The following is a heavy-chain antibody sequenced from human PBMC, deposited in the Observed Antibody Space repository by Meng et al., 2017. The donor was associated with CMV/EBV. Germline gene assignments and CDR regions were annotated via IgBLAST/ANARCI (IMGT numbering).Heavy chain of an antibody. D-gene: IGHD6-13*01. CDR2: ISYDGNNK. Sequence: GGSLRPSCAASGFTFSSYAMHWVRQAPGKGLEWVAVISYDGNNKYYADSVKGRFTISRDNSKNTLYLQMNSLRAEDTAVYYCARDRVTAAAGVGWFDPWGQGTLVTVSS. J-gene: IGHJ5*02. V-gene: IGHV3-30*04. CDR1: GFTFSSYA. CDR3: ARDRVTAAAGVGWFDP.